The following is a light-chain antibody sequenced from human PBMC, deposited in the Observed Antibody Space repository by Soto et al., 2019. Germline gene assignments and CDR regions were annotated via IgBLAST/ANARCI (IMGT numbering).Light chain of an antibody. CDR2: AAS. J-gene: IGKJ4*01. Sequence: DIQMTQSPSSLSASVGDRVTITCRASQSTSSYLNWYQQKPGKAPKLLIYAASSLQSGVPSRFSGSGSGTDFSLTISSLQPEDFATYYCQQSYSTMLTFGGGTKEEIK. V-gene: IGKV1-39*01. CDR3: QQSYSTMLT. CDR1: QSTSSY.